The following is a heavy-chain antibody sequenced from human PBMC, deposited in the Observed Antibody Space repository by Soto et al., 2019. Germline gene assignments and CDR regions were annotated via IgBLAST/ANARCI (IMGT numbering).Heavy chain of an antibody. V-gene: IGHV4-59*01. J-gene: IGHJ4*02. CDR3: ARGPSQQAMVTHFDY. CDR2: IYYSGST. Sequence: PSETLSLTCTVSGGSISSYYWSWIRQPPGKGLEWIGYIYYSGSTNYNPSLKSRVTISVDTSKNQFSLKLSSVTAADTAVYYCARGPSQQAMVTHFDYWGQGTQVTVSS. D-gene: IGHD5-18*01. CDR1: GGSISSYY.